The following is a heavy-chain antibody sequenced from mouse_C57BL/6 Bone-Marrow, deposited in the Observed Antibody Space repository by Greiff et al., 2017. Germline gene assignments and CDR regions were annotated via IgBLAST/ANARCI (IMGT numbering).Heavy chain of an antibody. CDR2: INYDGSST. J-gene: IGHJ4*01. Sequence: DVKLVESEGGLVQPGSSMKLSCTASGFTFSDYYMAWVRQVPEKGLEWVANINYDGSSTYYLDSLKSRFIISRDNAKNILYLQMSSLKSEDTATYYCAREGLWSAMDYWGQGTSVTVSS. CDR1: GFTFSDYY. D-gene: IGHD1-1*02. CDR3: AREGLWSAMDY. V-gene: IGHV5-16*01.